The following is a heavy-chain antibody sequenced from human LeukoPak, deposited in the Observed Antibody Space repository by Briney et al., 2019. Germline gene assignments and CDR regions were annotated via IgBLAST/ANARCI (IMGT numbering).Heavy chain of an antibody. J-gene: IGHJ4*02. V-gene: IGHV3-30*03. CDR2: ISYDGSNK. Sequence: GGSLRLSCAASGFTFSSYGMHWVRQAPGKGLEWVAVISYDGSNKYYADSGKGRFTISRDNAKNSLYLQMNSLRAEDTAVYYCTRDPRRLDYWGQGTLVTVSS. CDR1: GFTFSSYG. CDR3: TRDPRRLDY.